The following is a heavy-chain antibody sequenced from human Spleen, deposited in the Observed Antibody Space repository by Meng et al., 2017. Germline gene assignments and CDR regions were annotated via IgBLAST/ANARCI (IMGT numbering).Heavy chain of an antibody. CDR3: ARGRDWFSS. J-gene: IGHJ5*01. CDR2: IVPVLNIV. Sequence: QVQLVQSGAEVKKPGSLVKVFCKASGVTVISPTFTWVRQAPGQGLEWMGRIVPVLNIVNYAQNFQGRVTIIADKATNTASMELTSLTFEDTAVYYCARGRDWFSSWGQGTLVTVSS. CDR1: GVTVISPT. V-gene: IGHV1-69*02.